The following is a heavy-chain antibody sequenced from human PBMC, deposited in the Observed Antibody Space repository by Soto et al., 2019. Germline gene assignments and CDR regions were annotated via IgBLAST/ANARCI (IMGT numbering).Heavy chain of an antibody. CDR3: ARERKDYYDSSGYFDY. J-gene: IGHJ4*02. CDR1: GGSISSYY. V-gene: IGHV4-59*01. D-gene: IGHD3-22*01. Sequence: LSLTCTVSGGSISSYYWSWIRQPPGKGLEWIGYIFYSGSTNYNPSLKSRVTISVDTSKNQFSLKLSSVTAADTAVYYCARERKDYYDSSGYFDYWGQGTLVTVPQ. CDR2: IFYSGST.